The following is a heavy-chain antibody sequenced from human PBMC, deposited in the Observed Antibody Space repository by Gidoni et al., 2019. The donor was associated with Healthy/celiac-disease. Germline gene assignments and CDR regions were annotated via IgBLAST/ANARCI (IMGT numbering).Heavy chain of an antibody. CDR3: AYAPAGYYDSSGHNWCDP. CDR2: INPNSGGT. J-gene: IGHJ5*02. V-gene: IGHV1-2*06. D-gene: IGHD3-22*01. Sequence: QVQLVQSGAEVQKPGASVTVSCTASGYTFTGYYMHWVRQAPGQGLEWMGRINPNSGGTNYAQKFQGRVTMTRDTSISTAYMELSRLRSDDTAVYDCAYAPAGYYDSSGHNWCDPWGQGTLVTVSS. CDR1: GYTFTGYY.